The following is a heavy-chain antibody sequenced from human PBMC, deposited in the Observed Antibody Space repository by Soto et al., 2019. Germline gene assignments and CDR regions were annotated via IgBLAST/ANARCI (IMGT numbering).Heavy chain of an antibody. CDR3: ARDKHNWNSSFLF. CDR1: GGTFSSYA. Sequence: ASVKVSCKASGGTFSSYAISWVRQAPGQGLEWMGGIIPIFGTANYAQKFQGRVTITADESTSTAYMELSSLRSEDTAVYYCARDKHNWNSSFLFWGQGTLVTVSS. D-gene: IGHD1-7*01. V-gene: IGHV1-69*13. CDR2: IIPIFGTA. J-gene: IGHJ4*02.